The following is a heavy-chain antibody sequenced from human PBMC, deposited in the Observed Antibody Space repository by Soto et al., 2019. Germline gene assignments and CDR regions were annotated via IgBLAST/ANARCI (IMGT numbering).Heavy chain of an antibody. CDR1: GGSFSGYY. Sequence: QVQLQQWGAGLLKPSETLSLTCAVYGGSFSGYYWSWIRQPPGKGLEWIGEINHSGSTNYNPSLKSRVTISVDTSKTQFSLKLSSVTAADTAVYYCARVASQYYYGSGRYFDYWGQGTLVTVSS. D-gene: IGHD3-10*01. J-gene: IGHJ4*02. CDR3: ARVASQYYYGSGRYFDY. V-gene: IGHV4-34*01. CDR2: INHSGST.